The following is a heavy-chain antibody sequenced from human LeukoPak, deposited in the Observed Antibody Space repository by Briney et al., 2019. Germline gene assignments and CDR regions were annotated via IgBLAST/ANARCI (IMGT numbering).Heavy chain of an antibody. CDR3: VRDDCGPSGY. D-gene: IGHD2-21*01. CDR1: GFTFSSNW. J-gene: IGHJ4*02. V-gene: IGHV3-7*05. Sequence: RGSLRLSCAASGFTFSSNWMSWVRQAPGKGLEWVANINPDGGTIYYVDSVKGRFTISRDNAQNSLYLQMNSLRAEDTAVYYCVRDDCGPSGYWGQGTLVTVSA. CDR2: INPDGGTI.